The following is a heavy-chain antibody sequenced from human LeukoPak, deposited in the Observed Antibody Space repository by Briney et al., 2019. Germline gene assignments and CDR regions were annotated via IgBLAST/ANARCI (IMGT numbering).Heavy chain of an antibody. CDR2: IKQDGSGE. Sequence: GGSLRLSCAASGFTFSSYWMSWVRQAPGKGLEWVANIKQDGSGESYMDSVKGRFTISRDNAKNSLYLQMNSLRAEDTAVYYCARGASWYIYWGQGTLVTVSS. CDR3: ARGASWYIY. V-gene: IGHV3-7*04. J-gene: IGHJ4*02. D-gene: IGHD6-13*01. CDR1: GFTFSSYW.